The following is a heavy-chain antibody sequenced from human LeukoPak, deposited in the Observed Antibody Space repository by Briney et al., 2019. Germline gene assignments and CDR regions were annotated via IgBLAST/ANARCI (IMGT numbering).Heavy chain of an antibody. Sequence: PLKGSCTASGGTFSSYAISWGRQAPGQVLEWMGGIIPIFGTANYAQKFQGRVTITADESTSTAYMELRSLRSEDTAVYYCARVGDYGDYFDYWGQGTLVTVSS. J-gene: IGHJ4*02. CDR3: ARVGDYGDYFDY. CDR2: IIPIFGTA. V-gene: IGHV1-69*01. CDR1: GGTFSSYA. D-gene: IGHD4-17*01.